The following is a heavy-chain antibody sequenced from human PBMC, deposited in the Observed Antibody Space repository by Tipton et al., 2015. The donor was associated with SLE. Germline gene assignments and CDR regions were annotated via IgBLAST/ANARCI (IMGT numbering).Heavy chain of an antibody. CDR1: GDSISGYY. D-gene: IGHD1-26*01. V-gene: IGHV4-59*08. CDR2: VYYGGST. CDR3: ARHPKWESGSQFLFDY. J-gene: IGHJ4*02. Sequence: TLSLTCTVSGDSISGYYWSWVRQPPGKGLEWIGYVYYGGSTKYNPSLKSRVTLSVDTSKNQFSLKLSSVTAADTAVYYCARHPKWESGSQFLFDYWGQGTLVTVSS.